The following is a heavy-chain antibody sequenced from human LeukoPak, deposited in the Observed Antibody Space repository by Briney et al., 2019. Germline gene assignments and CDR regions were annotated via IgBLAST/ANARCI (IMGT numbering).Heavy chain of an antibody. D-gene: IGHD1-26*01. CDR2: INPNTGDT. J-gene: IGHJ3*02. Sequence: ASVKVSCKASGYTITGYYMHWVRQAPGQGLEWMGRINPNTGDTNSARKFQGRVTMTRDTSISTVYMELSRLRSDDTAVYYCARGSIVGAKTLGFGAFDIWGQGTMVTVSS. CDR3: ARGSIVGAKTLGFGAFDI. CDR1: GYTITGYY. V-gene: IGHV1-2*06.